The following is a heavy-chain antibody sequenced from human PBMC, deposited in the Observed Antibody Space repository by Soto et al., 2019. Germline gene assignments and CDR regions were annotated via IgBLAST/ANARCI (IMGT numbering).Heavy chain of an antibody. CDR3: ARDVAYGLES. CDR2: INNDGSSK. CDR1: GFTFSSYG. J-gene: IGHJ5*01. D-gene: IGHD3-10*01. Sequence: GGSLRLSCAASGFTFSSYGMHWVRQAPGKGLVWVSGINNDGSSKYYADSVKGRFIMSRDNAKNTVYLQMNSLRADDTAVYYCARDVAYGLESWGHGTLVTVSS. V-gene: IGHV3-74*01.